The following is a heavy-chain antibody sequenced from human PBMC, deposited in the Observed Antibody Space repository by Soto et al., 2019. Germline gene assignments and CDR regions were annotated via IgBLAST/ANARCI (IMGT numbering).Heavy chain of an antibody. V-gene: IGHV4-34*01. CDR1: GGSFSGYY. D-gene: IGHD6-19*01. CDR3: ARYATVAGTDY. Sequence: SETLSLTCAVYGGSFSGYYWSWIRQPPGKGLEWIGEINHSGSTNYNPSLKSRVTISVDTSKNQFSLKLSSVTAADTAVYYCARYATVAGTDYWGQGTLVTVSS. J-gene: IGHJ4*02. CDR2: INHSGST.